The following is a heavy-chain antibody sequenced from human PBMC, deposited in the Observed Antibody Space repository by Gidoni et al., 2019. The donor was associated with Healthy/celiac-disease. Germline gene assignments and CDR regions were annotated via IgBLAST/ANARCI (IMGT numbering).Heavy chain of an antibody. CDR1: GFPFSRYG. V-gene: IGHV3-30*18. CDR3: AKDLDYGDYGTLDY. CDR2: ISYDGSNK. D-gene: IGHD4-17*01. Sequence: QVQLVASGGGAVQPGRSLSVSCAASGFPFSRYGMHWVRKAPGKGLEWVEFISYDGSNKYYADSVKGRFTISRDNSKNTLYLQMNSLRAEDTAVYYCAKDLDYGDYGTLDYWGQGTLVTVSS. J-gene: IGHJ4*02.